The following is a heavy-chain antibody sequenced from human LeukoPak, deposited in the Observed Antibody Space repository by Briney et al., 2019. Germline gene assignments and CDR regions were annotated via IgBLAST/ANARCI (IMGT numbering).Heavy chain of an antibody. J-gene: IGHJ4*02. CDR2: IYSGGST. V-gene: IGHV3-53*05. CDR3: ARAFSTTAFDY. Sequence: GSLRLSCAASGFTVSSNYMSWVRQAPGKGLEWVSVIYSGGSTYYADSVKGRFTISRDNSKNTLYLQMNILRAEDTAVYYCARAFSTTAFDYWGQGTLVTVSS. CDR1: GFTVSSNY. D-gene: IGHD4-17*01.